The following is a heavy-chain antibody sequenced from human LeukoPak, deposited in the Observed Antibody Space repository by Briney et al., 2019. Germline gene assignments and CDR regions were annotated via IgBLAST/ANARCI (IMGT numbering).Heavy chain of an antibody. D-gene: IGHD3-9*01. CDR1: GFTFSDYY. Sequence: GGSLRLSCAASGFTFSDYYMSWIRQAPGKGLEWVSYISGSGRTIYYADSVKGRFTISRDNAKNSLYLQMNSLRAEDTAVYYCARNYDILTGSWDYWGQGTLVTVSS. CDR3: ARNYDILTGSWDY. V-gene: IGHV3-11*01. J-gene: IGHJ4*02. CDR2: ISGSGRTI.